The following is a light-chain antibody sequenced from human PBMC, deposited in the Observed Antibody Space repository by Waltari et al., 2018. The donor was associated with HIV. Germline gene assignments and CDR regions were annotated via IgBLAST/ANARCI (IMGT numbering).Light chain of an antibody. V-gene: IGKV4-1*01. CDR2: WAS. CDR1: QSLLFGSNNKNR. J-gene: IGKJ4*01. Sequence: DIVMTQSPDSLSVSLGESATINCKSSQSLLFGSNNKNRLAWYQQRPGQPPKLLISWASTRESGVPDRFSGSGSGTDFTLTINSLQAEDVAVYYCQQFSLSPPLTFGGGTKVEIK. CDR3: QQFSLSPPLT.